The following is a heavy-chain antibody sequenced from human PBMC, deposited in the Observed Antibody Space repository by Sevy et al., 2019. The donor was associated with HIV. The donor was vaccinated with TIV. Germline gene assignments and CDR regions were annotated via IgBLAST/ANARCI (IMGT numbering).Heavy chain of an antibody. J-gene: IGHJ4*02. CDR3: ATTKDYYVTSGYPFDS. D-gene: IGHD3-22*01. CDR1: GYTLTELS. CDR2: FDPEDDEK. Sequence: ASGKVSCKVSGYTLTELSMHWVRQAPGKGLEWMGTFDPEDDEKIYAQKFQGRVTMTEDTSTDTAYMELGRLRSEDTAVYYCATTKDYYVTSGYPFDSLGQGTLVTVSS. V-gene: IGHV1-24*01.